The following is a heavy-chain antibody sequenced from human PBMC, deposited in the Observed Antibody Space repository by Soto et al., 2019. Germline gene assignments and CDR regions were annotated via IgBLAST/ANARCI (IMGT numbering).Heavy chain of an antibody. CDR2: IIPIFGTA. V-gene: IGHV1-69*01. CDR1: GGTFSSYA. D-gene: IGHD2-2*01. CDR3: AILQGKDIVVVPSTPVDY. J-gene: IGHJ4*02. Sequence: QVQLVQSGAEVKKPGSSVKVSCKASGGTFSSYAISWVRQAPGQGLEWMGGIIPIFGTANYAQKFQGRVTITAGESTSTAYMELSSLRSEDTAVYYCAILQGKDIVVVPSTPVDYWGQGTLVTVSS.